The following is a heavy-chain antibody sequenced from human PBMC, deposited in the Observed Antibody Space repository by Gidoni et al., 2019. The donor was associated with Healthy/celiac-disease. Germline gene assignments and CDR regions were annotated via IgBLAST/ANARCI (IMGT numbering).Heavy chain of an antibody. V-gene: IGHV3-48*02. D-gene: IGHD3-9*01. CDR1: GFTFSSYS. CDR3: ARDSTDYDILTGYYYYYGMDV. CDR2: ISSSSSTI. Sequence: EVQLVESGGGLVQPGGSLRLSCSASGFTFSSYSMNLVRQAPGKGLEWVSYISSSSSTIYYADSVKGRFTISRDNAKNSLYLQMNSLRDEDTAVYYCARDSTDYDILTGYYYYYGMDVWGQGTTVTVSS. J-gene: IGHJ6*02.